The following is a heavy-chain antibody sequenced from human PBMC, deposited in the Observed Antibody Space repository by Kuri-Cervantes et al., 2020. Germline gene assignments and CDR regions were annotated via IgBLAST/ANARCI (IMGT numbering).Heavy chain of an antibody. D-gene: IGHD6-19*01. Sequence: GGSLRLSCAASGFTFSSYGMHWVRQAPGKGLEWVAVISYDGSNKYYADSVKGRFTISRDNSKNTLYLQMNSLRAEDTAVYYCARDPRLWYSSGWYGRSATGDFFDYWGQGTLVTVSS. V-gene: IGHV3-30*03. J-gene: IGHJ4*02. CDR1: GFTFSSYG. CDR2: ISYDGSNK. CDR3: ARDPRLWYSSGWYGRSATGDFFDY.